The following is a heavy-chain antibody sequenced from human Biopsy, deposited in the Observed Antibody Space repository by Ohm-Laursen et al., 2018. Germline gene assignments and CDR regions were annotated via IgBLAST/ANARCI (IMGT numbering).Heavy chain of an antibody. CDR2: IYHTGST. J-gene: IGHJ4*02. Sequence: TLSLTCTVSGDSISSGGNYWSWIRQFPGKGLEWIACIYHTGSTYYNPSLKSRLSIAIDTSKNQFSVSLRSVTAADTAVYYCVRLNRRGNIIFFDYWGRGTLVTVSS. V-gene: IGHV4-31*03. CDR1: GDSISSGGNY. CDR3: VRLNRRGNIIFFDY. D-gene: IGHD3/OR15-3a*01.